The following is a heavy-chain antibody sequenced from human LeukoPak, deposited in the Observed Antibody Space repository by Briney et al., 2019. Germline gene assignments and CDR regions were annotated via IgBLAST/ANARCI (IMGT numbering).Heavy chain of an antibody. J-gene: IGHJ6*02. CDR2: VSPSGDTT. CDR1: GFTFSSWA. V-gene: IGHV3-23*01. Sequence: PGGSLRLSCAASGFTFSSWAMSWVRQAPGKGLEWVSAVSPSGDTTYYADSVKGRFTISRDNSKNTLYLQMNSLRAEDTAVYYCAKDLVGCSSTSCYFTVGGMDVWGQGTTVTVSS. CDR3: AKDLVGCSSTSCYFTVGGMDV. D-gene: IGHD2-2*01.